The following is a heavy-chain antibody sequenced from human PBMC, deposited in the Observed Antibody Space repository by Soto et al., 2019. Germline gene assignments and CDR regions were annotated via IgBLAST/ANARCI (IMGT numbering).Heavy chain of an antibody. V-gene: IGHV1-69*13. J-gene: IGHJ6*02. D-gene: IGHD3-3*01. CDR1: GGTFSSYA. CDR2: IIPIFGTA. Sequence: SVKVSCKASGGTFSSYAISWVRQAPGQGLEWMGGIIPIFGTANYAQKSQGRVTITADESTSTAYMELSSLRSEDTAVYYCARSLLEWLFPPPPYYYGMDVWGQGTTVTVSS. CDR3: ARSLLEWLFPPPPYYYGMDV.